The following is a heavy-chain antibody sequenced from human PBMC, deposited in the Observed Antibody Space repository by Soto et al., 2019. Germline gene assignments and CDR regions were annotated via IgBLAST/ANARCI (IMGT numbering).Heavy chain of an antibody. J-gene: IGHJ6*03. CDR1: GYTFTSYG. D-gene: IGHD5-12*01. V-gene: IGHV1-18*01. Sequence: GASVKVSCKASGYTFTSYGISWVRQAPGQGLEWMGWISAYNGNTNYAQKLQGRVTMTTDTSTSTAYMELRSLRSDDTAVYYCARNGVYSGYDPRASHYYYYYMDVWGKGTTVTVSS. CDR3: ARNGVYSGYDPRASHYYYYYMDV. CDR2: ISAYNGNT.